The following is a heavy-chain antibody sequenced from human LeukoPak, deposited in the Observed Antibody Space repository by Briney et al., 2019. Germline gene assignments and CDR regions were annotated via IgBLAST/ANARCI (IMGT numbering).Heavy chain of an antibody. V-gene: IGHV1-8*03. CDR1: GYTFTSFD. D-gene: IGHD3-10*01. CDR2: MDPNRGNT. CDR3: ATPLIHNLTMVRGAQN. J-gene: IGHJ4*02. Sequence: ASVKVSCKASGYTFTSFDINWVRQAPGQGLEWMGWMDPNRGNTGYAQKFQGRVTITRDTSASTAYMELSSLRSEDTAVYYCATPLIHNLTMVRGAQNWGQGTLVTVSS.